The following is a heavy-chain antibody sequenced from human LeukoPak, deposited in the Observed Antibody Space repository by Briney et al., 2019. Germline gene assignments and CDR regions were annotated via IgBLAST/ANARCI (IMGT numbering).Heavy chain of an antibody. CDR1: GGSFSGYY. D-gene: IGHD5-12*01. CDR2: INQSGST. Sequence: SQTLSLTCAGCGGSFSGYYWSWIRQHPGNGLEWVGGINQSGSTTYNTCPRRRGTISVDPSKNQFSLKLSSVTAADTAVYYCARIPTESGYSGYDSREYYLDYWGQGTLVTVSS. J-gene: IGHJ4*02. V-gene: IGHV4-34*01. CDR3: ARIPTESGYSGYDSREYYLDY.